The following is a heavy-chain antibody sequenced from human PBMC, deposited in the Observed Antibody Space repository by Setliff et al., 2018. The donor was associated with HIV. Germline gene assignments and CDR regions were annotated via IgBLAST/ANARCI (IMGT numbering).Heavy chain of an antibody. Sequence: PGGSLRLSCAASGFTFSTYAIHWVRQAPGKGLMWISRLNTDGSSIDYADSVKGRFTFSRDNAKNTLYLQMNGLRADDTAVYYCAMGGSNTWYSSWGQGALVTVSS. CDR1: GFTFSTYA. V-gene: IGHV3-74*01. D-gene: IGHD6-13*01. CDR3: AMGGSNTWYSS. J-gene: IGHJ5*02. CDR2: LNTDGSSI.